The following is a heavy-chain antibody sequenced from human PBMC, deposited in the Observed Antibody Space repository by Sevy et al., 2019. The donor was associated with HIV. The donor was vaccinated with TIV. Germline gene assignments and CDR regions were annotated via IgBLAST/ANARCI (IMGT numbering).Heavy chain of an antibody. CDR3: AREWPGAVAALHFDY. CDR2: IYTSGST. Sequence: SETLSLTCTVSGGSISSGSYYWSWIRQPAGKGLEWIGRIYTSGSTNYNPSLKSRVTISVDTSKNQFSLKLSSVAAADKAVYSCAREWPGAVAALHFDYWGQGTLVTVSS. D-gene: IGHD6-19*01. V-gene: IGHV4-61*02. CDR1: GGSISSGSYY. J-gene: IGHJ4*02.